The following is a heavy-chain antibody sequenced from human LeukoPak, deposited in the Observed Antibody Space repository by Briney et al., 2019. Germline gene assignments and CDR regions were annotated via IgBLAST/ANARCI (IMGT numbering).Heavy chain of an antibody. V-gene: IGHV3-23*01. CDR2: ISGSAGST. D-gene: IGHD4-17*01. CDR1: GFTFRNFA. Sequence: PGGSLRLSCAPSGFTFRNFAMTWVRQAPGGGLERGSGISGSAGSTNYADSLKGRFTISIDNSKNTLYLQMNSLRVGDTAVYYCAKGSSSRFYYYMAVWGKGTTVTVSS. J-gene: IGHJ6*03. CDR3: AKGSSSRFYYYMAV.